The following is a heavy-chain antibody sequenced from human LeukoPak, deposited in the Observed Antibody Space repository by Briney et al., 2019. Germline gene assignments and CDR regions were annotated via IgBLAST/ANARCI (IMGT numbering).Heavy chain of an antibody. CDR1: GFTVSSNY. V-gene: IGHV3-66*01. Sequence: PGGSLRLSCAASGFTVSSNYMSWVRQAPGKGLEWVSVIYSGGNTRYAEAVKGRFTISRDNSNNTVYLQMNSLRDEDTAVYYCVRERTLRLFLTRDAFDIWGQGTMVTVSS. D-gene: IGHD3-22*01. CDR2: IYSGGNT. CDR3: VRERTLRLFLTRDAFDI. J-gene: IGHJ3*02.